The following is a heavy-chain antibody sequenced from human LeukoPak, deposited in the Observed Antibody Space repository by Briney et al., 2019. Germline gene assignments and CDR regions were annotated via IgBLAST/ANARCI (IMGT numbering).Heavy chain of an antibody. V-gene: IGHV3-72*01. CDR2: TRNKANSHTT. Sequence: GGSLRLSCAASGFTFSDHYMDWVRQAPGRGLEWVARTRNKANSHTTEYAASVKGRFTISRDDSKNSLYLQMNSLESEDTAVYYCTKTSPHFDYWGQGTLVTVSS. J-gene: IGHJ4*02. CDR3: TKTSPHFDY. CDR1: GFTFSDHY.